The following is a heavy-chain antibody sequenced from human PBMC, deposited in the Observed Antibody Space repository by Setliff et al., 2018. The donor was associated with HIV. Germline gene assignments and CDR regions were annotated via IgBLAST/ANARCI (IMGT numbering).Heavy chain of an antibody. J-gene: IGHJ4*02. D-gene: IGHD3-22*01. CDR1: GGSISSYC. CDR3: ARGLSFYDPGGFDY. V-gene: IGHV4-4*09. CDR2: IYTSGST. Sequence: SETLSLTCTVSGGSISSYCWSWSRQPPGKGLEWMGYIYTSGSTNYNHSVKSRFTISVDTSKNQFSLKLSSVTAADTAVYYCARGLSFYDPGGFDYWGQGTLVTVSS.